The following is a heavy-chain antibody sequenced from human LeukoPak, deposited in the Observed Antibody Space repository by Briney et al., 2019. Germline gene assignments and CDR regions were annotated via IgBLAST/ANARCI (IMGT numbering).Heavy chain of an antibody. Sequence: PLASVKVSCKASGYTFTSYGISWVRQAPGQGLEWMGWISAYNGNTNYAQKLQGRVTMTTDTSTSTAYMELRSLRSDDTAVYYCARDPYIGSRGQRRRNWFDPWGRGTLVTVSS. CDR2: ISAYNGNT. CDR1: GYTFTSYG. D-gene: IGHD2-2*01. J-gene: IGHJ5*02. CDR3: ARDPYIGSRGQRRRNWFDP. V-gene: IGHV1-18*01.